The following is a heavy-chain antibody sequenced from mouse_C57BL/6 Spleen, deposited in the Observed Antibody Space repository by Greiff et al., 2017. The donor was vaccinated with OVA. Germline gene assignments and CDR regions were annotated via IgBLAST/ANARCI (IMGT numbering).Heavy chain of an antibody. CDR1: GYSFTGYF. CDR2: INPYNGDT. D-gene: IGHD2-4*01. Sequence: VQLQQSGPELVKPGDSVKISCTASGYSFTGYFMNWVLQSHGKSLEWIGRINPYNGDTFYNQKFKGKVTLTVDKSSSIAHMELRSLTSEDSAVYYCARSKMDYDGAMDYWGQGTTVTVSS. CDR3: ARSKMDYDGAMDY. J-gene: IGHJ4*01. V-gene: IGHV1-20*01.